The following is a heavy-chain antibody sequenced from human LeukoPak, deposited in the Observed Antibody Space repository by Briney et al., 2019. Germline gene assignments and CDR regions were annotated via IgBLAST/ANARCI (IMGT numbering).Heavy chain of an antibody. V-gene: IGHV3-30*04. D-gene: IGHD6-19*01. CDR2: ISYDGSNK. CDR3: ARDPGGGFKQWLALDY. J-gene: IGHJ4*02. Sequence: GRSLRLSCAASGFTFSSYAMHWVRQAPGKGLEWVAVISYDGSNKYYAGSVKGRFTISRDNSKNTLYLQMNSLRAEDTAVYYCARDPGGGFKQWLALDYWGQGTLVTVSS. CDR1: GFTFSSYA.